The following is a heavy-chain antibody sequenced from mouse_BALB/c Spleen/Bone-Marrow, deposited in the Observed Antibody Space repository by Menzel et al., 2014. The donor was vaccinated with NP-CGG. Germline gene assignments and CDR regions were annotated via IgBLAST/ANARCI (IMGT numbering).Heavy chain of an antibody. Sequence: VQLQQSGAELVKPGASVMLSCTASGFNIKDTYMHWVKQRPEQGLERIGRIDPANGNTKYDPKFQGKATITADTSSNTAYLQLSSLTSEDTAVYYCARWEYYAMDYWGQGTSVTVSS. CDR1: GFNIKDTY. V-gene: IGHV14-3*02. CDR3: ARWEYYAMDY. CDR2: IDPANGNT. D-gene: IGHD4-1*01. J-gene: IGHJ4*01.